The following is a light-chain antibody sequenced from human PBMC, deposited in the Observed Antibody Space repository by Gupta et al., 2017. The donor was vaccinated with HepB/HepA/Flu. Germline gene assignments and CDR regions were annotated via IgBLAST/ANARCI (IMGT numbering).Light chain of an antibody. CDR1: SSNIGAGYD. CDR3: QSYDSSLSGSV. V-gene: IGLV1-40*01. Sequence: QSVLTQPPSVSGAPGQRVTISGTGSSSNIGAGYDVHWYQQLPGTAPKLPIYGNSNRPSGVPYRFSGSKSGTSASLAITGLQAEDEADYYCQSYDSSLSGSVFCGGTKLTVL. CDR2: GNS. J-gene: IGLJ2*01.